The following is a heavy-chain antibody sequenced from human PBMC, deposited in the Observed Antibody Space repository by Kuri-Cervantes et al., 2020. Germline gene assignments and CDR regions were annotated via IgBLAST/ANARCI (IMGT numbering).Heavy chain of an antibody. CDR1: GYSFTRHW. J-gene: IGHJ3*01. CDR3: ARLLLYDTLTAHHSELSRLDAFDF. CDR2: IYPGDSEA. D-gene: IGHD3-9*01. Sequence: GESLKISCKGSGYSFTRHWIAWVRQMPGKGLERMGIIYPGDSEARYGPSFRGQVIISADKSINTAYLQWSSLKASDSAMYYCARLLLYDTLTAHHSELSRLDAFDFWGQGTVVTVSS. V-gene: IGHV5-51*01.